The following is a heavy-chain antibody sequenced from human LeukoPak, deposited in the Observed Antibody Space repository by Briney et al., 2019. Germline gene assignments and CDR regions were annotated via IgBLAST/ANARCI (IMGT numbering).Heavy chain of an antibody. CDR1: GYTFTSYA. CDR3: ARAMPGNWGFDNDAFDI. V-gene: IGHV1-3*01. CDR2: INAGNGNT. D-gene: IGHD7-27*01. J-gene: IGHJ3*02. Sequence: ASVKVSCKASGYTFTSYAMHWVRQAPGQRLEWMGWINAGNGNTKYSQKFQGRVTITRDTSASTAYMELSSLRSEDTAVYYCARAMPGNWGFDNDAFDIWGQGTMVTVSS.